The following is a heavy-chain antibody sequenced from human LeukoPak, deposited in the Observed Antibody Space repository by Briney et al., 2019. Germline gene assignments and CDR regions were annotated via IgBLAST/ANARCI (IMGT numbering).Heavy chain of an antibody. V-gene: IGHV1-2*02. CDR3: ARDPTVDHCSGGSCYLVEGWSDP. CDR1: GYTFTRYY. CDR2: INPNSGGT. D-gene: IGHD2-15*01. J-gene: IGHJ5*02. Sequence: ASVKVSCKPSGYTFTRYYMHWGRQAPGQGLEWRGWINPNSGGTNYAQKFQGRVTITRDTSTSTAYMGLSRLRADDTAGHLCARDPTVDHCSGGSCYLVEGWSDPWGQGTLVTVSS.